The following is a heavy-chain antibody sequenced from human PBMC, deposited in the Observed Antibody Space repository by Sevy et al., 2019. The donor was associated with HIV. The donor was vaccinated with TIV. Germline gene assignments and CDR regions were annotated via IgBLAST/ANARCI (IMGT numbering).Heavy chain of an antibody. CDR3: ASAGIVVVVAARKEHYGMDV. V-gene: IGHV3-7*01. CDR2: IKQDGSEK. D-gene: IGHD2-15*01. Sequence: GGSLRLSCAASGFTFSSYWMSWVRQAPGKGLEWVANIKQDGSEKYYVDSVKGRFTISRDNAKNSLYLQMNSLRAEDTAVYYCASAGIVVVVAARKEHYGMDVWGQGTTATVSS. J-gene: IGHJ6*02. CDR1: GFTFSSYW.